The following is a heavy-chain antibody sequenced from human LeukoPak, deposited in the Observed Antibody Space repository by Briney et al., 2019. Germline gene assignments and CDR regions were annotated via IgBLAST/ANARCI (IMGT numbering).Heavy chain of an antibody. CDR3: AREYFDSSGSYYGPFDY. CDR1: GFTFSGYW. J-gene: IGHJ4*02. Sequence: AGGSLRLSCAASGFTFSGYWMSWVRQAPGKGLEWVANIKGDGSEKYYVDSVKGRFTISRDNAKNPLHLQMNSLRAEDTAVYYCAREYFDSSGSYYGPFDYWGQGTLVTVSS. D-gene: IGHD3-22*01. V-gene: IGHV3-7*03. CDR2: IKGDGSEK.